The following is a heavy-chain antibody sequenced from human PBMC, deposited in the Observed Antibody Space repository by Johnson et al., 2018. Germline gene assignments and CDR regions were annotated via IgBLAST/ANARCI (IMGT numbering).Heavy chain of an antibody. CDR1: GVTFDDYA. CDR2: ISWNGEGV. CDR3: AKTRDFRRMSCFRPFDI. V-gene: IGHV3-9*01. Sequence: VQLVQSGGGLVQPGRSLRLSCVASGVTFDDYAMHWVRQVPGKGLEWVSGISWNGEGVEYADSVKGRFTISRDNAKNSLYMQMSSLSADDTGLYYCAKTRDFRRMSCFRPFDIWGQGARVTVS. D-gene: IGHD3-3*01. J-gene: IGHJ3*02.